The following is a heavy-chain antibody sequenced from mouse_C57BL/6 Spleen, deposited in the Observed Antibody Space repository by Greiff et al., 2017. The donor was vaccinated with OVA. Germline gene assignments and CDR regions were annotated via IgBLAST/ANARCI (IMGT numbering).Heavy chain of an antibody. Sequence: QVQLKQSGPELVKPGASVKISCKASGYAFSSSWMNWVKQRPGKGLEWIGRIYPGDGDTNYNGKFKGKATLTADKSSSTAYMQLSSLTSEDSAVYFCAKTTVVATSYWYFDVWGTGTTVTVSS. CDR3: AKTTVVATSYWYFDV. V-gene: IGHV1-82*01. CDR1: GYAFSSSW. CDR2: IYPGDGDT. J-gene: IGHJ1*03. D-gene: IGHD1-1*01.